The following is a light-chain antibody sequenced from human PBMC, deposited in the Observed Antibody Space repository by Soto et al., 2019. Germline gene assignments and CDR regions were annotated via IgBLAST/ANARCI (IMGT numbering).Light chain of an antibody. CDR2: DVS. V-gene: IGLV2-14*03. CDR3: SSYTSSSTLV. Sequence: QSALTQPASVSGSPGQSITISCTGTSSDIGGYNYVSWYQQHAGKAPKLLIYDVSYRPSGVSNRFSGFKSGNTASLTISGLQAEDEADYYCSSYTSSSTLVFGGGTKVTVL. J-gene: IGLJ3*02. CDR1: SSDIGGYNY.